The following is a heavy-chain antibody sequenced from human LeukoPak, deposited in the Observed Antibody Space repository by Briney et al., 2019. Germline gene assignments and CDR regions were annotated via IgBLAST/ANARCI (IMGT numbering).Heavy chain of an antibody. CDR1: GFTVSSNS. CDR3: AREGFAAASDI. Sequence: GGSLRLSYTVSGFTVSSNSMSWVRQAPGKGLEWVANIKQDGSEKNYVDSVKGRFTISRDNAKNSMYLQMNSLRVEDTAVYYCAREGFAAASDIWGQGTMVTVSS. CDR2: IKQDGSEK. D-gene: IGHD2-15*01. J-gene: IGHJ3*02. V-gene: IGHV3-7*01.